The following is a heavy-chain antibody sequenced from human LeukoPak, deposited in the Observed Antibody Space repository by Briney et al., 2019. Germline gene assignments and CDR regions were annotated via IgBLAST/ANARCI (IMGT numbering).Heavy chain of an antibody. CDR1: GASISSDTYF. Sequence: PSQTLSLTCTVSGASISSDTYFWSWIRQPAGNGLEWIGRISSTGRIDYNPSLTSRVTISVDTSKNQLSMKLSSVTAADTAVYYCAKGAGPPWFDPWGQGTLVTVSS. CDR2: ISSTGRI. CDR3: AKGAGPPWFDP. V-gene: IGHV4-61*02. D-gene: IGHD6-19*01. J-gene: IGHJ5*02.